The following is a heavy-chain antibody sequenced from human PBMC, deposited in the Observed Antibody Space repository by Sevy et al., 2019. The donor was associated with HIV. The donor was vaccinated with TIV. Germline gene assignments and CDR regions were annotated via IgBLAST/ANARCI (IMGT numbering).Heavy chain of an antibody. Sequence: GGSLRLSCAASGFTFSSYWMHWVRQAPGKGLVWVSRINSDASSTSYADSVKGRFTISRDNAKNTLYLQMNSLRAEDTAVYYCARDFNLFQASCWFDPWGQGTLVTVSS. V-gene: IGHV3-74*01. J-gene: IGHJ5*02. CDR3: ARDFNLFQASCWFDP. D-gene: IGHD2-2*01. CDR2: INSDASST. CDR1: GFTFSSYW.